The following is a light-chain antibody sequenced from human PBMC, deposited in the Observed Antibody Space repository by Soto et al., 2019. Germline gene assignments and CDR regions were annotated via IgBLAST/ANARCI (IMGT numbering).Light chain of an antibody. CDR3: QHGGA. CDR1: QSISNY. V-gene: IGKV3-11*01. CDR2: DAS. J-gene: IGKJ3*01. Sequence: EVLLTQSPATLSLSPGARATLSCRAGQSISNYLAWYQQKPGQAPRLLIYDASNRATDIPARFSGSGSGTDFSLTISSLEPDDFAVYYCQHGGAFGPGTKVEIK.